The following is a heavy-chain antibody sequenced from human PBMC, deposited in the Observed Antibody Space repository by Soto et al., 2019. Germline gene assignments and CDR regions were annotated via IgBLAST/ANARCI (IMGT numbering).Heavy chain of an antibody. V-gene: IGHV4-34*01. J-gene: IGHJ4*02. CDR1: GGSFSGYY. CDR2: INHSGST. D-gene: IGHD5-18*01. Sequence: SETLSLTCAVYGGSFSGYYWSWIRQPPGKGLGWIGEINHSGSTNYNPSLKSRVTISVDTSKNQFSLKLSSVTAADTAVYYCARALPLRTWIQGYFDYWGQGTLVTVSS. CDR3: ARALPLRTWIQGYFDY.